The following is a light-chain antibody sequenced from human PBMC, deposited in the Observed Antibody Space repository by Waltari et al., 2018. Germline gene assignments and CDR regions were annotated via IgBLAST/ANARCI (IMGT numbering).Light chain of an antibody. CDR3: QQNSNWPLT. Sequence: EIVMTQSPDTLSLSPGVRATLSCRASQSVSSSLAWYQQKPGQAPRLLIYGASSRATGIPDRFSGSGSGTEFTLTISSLEPEDVAVYYCQQNSNWPLTFGGGTKVEIK. CDR1: QSVSSS. V-gene: IGKV3D-15*01. J-gene: IGKJ4*01. CDR2: GAS.